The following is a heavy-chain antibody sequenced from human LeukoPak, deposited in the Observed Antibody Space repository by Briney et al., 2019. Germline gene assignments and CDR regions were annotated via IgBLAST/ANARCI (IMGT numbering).Heavy chain of an antibody. J-gene: IGHJ4*01. D-gene: IGHD1-20*01. V-gene: IGHV3-74*01. CDR2: ITSDGRPT. CDR1: GFSLSDYW. CDR3: AGAYNWGRLF. Sequence: GGSLRLSCVGSGFSLSDYWMHWVRQAPGKGLMWVSRITSDGRPTWYADSVRGRFTVSRDNAKNTLFLEMHSLRDEDTAVYSCAGAYNWGRLFWGQGTLVTVSS.